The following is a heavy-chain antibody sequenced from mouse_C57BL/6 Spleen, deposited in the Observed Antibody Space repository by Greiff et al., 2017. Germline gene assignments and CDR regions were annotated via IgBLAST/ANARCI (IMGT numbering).Heavy chain of an antibody. J-gene: IGHJ4*01. CDR1: GYTFTSYW. CDR2: IVPSDSET. V-gene: IGHV1-52*01. CDR3: ASEELGQAMDY. Sequence: VQLQQPGAELVRPGSSVKLSCTASGYTFTSYWMPWVKQRPIQGLEWIGNIVPSDSETHYNQKFKDKATLTVDKSSSTAYLQLSSLPSEDSAVYYWASEELGQAMDYWGQGTSVTVSS. D-gene: IGHD4-1*01.